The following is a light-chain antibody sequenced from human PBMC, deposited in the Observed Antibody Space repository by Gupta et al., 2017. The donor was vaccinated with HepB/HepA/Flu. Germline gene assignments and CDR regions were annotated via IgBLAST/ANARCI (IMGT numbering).Light chain of an antibody. CDR3: QHYNNWPQT. CDR2: DAS. V-gene: IGKV3-15*01. J-gene: IGKJ2*01. Sequence: EIIMTQSPATLSVSPGDTATLSCRASQTVTSSLAWYQQKPGQAPRLLIKDASTRATGIPARFSGRGSGTEFTLTISSLQSEDFAVYYCQHYNNWPQTFGQGTRLEIK. CDR1: QTVTSS.